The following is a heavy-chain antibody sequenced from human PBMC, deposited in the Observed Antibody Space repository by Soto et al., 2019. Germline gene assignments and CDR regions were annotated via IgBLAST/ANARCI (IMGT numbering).Heavy chain of an antibody. D-gene: IGHD6-13*01. CDR3: ARYRREAVAGYTLDN. V-gene: IGHV4-59*01. CDR1: GGSISSIY. Sequence: PSETLSLTCTVSGGSISSIYWTWIRQPPGKGLEWIGYVYNSGSTNYNPSLKSRVTISEDTPKSQFSLKVNSMTAADTAVYYCARYRREAVAGYTLDNWGQGILVTVSS. J-gene: IGHJ4*02. CDR2: VYNSGST.